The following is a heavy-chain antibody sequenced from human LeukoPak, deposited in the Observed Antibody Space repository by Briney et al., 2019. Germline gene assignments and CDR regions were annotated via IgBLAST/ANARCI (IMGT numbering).Heavy chain of an antibody. CDR3: ARGRLNVIRGVTGQPDY. Sequence: PGGSLRLSCAASGFTFSTYAMHWVRQAPGKGLEWVAVISDVGKYKYYADSVKGRFTISSDNSKNTLDLQMDSLRAEDTAVYYCARGRLNVIRGVTGQPDYWGQGTLVTVSS. D-gene: IGHD3-10*01. CDR1: GFTFSTYA. J-gene: IGHJ4*02. CDR2: ISDVGKYK. V-gene: IGHV3-30*04.